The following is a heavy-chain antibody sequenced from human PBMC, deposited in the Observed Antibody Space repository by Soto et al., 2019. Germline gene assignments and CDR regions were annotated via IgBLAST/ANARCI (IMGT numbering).Heavy chain of an antibody. CDR2: IWFDGSKK. J-gene: IGHJ6*01. D-gene: IGHD2-2*01. V-gene: IGHV3-33*01. CDR1: GFTFRSYG. CDR3: ARDRLVPYGYGMDV. Sequence: GGSLRLSCAASGFTFRSYGIHWVRQAPGKGLEWVALIWFDGSKKYYVDSVKGRFAVSRDNSKNTLYLQMNSLRVEDTSVYYCARDRLVPYGYGMDVWGQGTTVTVS.